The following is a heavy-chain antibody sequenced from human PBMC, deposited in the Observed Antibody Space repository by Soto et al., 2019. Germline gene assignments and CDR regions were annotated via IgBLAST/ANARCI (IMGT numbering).Heavy chain of an antibody. CDR3: AKALRYFDWLVRPWNAMDV. Sequence: ASVKVSCKASGYTFTGYYMHWVRQAPGQGLEWMGWINPNSGGTNYAQKFQGWVTMTRDTSISTAYMELSRLRSDDTAVYYCAKALRYFDWLVRPWNAMDVWGQGTTVTVSS. CDR2: INPNSGGT. CDR1: GYTFTGYY. V-gene: IGHV1-2*04. D-gene: IGHD3-9*01. J-gene: IGHJ6*02.